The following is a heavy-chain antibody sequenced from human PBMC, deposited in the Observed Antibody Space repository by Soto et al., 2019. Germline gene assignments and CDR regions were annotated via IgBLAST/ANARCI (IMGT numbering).Heavy chain of an antibody. V-gene: IGHV4-59*01. CDR1: GGSISGAY. CDR3: TRGAGWYDY. Sequence: QVQLQESGPGLVKPSETLSLTCTVSGGSISGAYWSWRRLPPGGGLEWIAYVHSDGRTNYNPSLKNRLTISADTSKNQFSLMLNSVSVADTAVYYCTRGAGWYDYWGQGILVTVS. D-gene: IGHD6-19*01. CDR2: VHSDGRT. J-gene: IGHJ4*02.